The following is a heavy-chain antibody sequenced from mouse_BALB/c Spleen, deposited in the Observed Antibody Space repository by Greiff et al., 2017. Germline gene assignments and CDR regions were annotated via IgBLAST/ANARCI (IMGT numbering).Heavy chain of an antibody. CDR3: ARLHYYAMDY. V-gene: IGHV5-12-2*01. J-gene: IGHJ4*01. CDR1: GFTFSSYT. CDR2: ISNGGGST. Sequence: EVQGVESGGGLVQPGGSLKLSCAASGFTFSSYTMSWVRQTPEKRLEWVAYISNGGGSTYYPDTVKGRFTISRDNAKNTLYLQMSSLKSEDTAMYYCARLHYYAMDYWGQGTSVTVSS.